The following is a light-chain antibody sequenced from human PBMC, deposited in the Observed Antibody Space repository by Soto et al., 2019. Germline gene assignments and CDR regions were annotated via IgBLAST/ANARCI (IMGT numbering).Light chain of an antibody. CDR1: ISNIGSNT. V-gene: IGLV1-44*01. Sequence: QSVLTQPPSASGTPGQRVSISCSGGISNIGSNTVNWYQQLPGTAPKLLIYSNNQRPSGVPDRFSGSKSGTSASLAISGLQSEDEADYYCAAWDDSLNGPVFGGGTKLTVL. J-gene: IGLJ3*02. CDR2: SNN. CDR3: AAWDDSLNGPV.